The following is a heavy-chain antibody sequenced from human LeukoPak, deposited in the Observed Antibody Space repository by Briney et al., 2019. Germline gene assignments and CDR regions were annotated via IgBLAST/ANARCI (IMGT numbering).Heavy chain of an antibody. D-gene: IGHD6-19*01. J-gene: IGHJ6*03. V-gene: IGHV3-30*18. CDR2: ISYDGSNK. CDR1: GFTFSSYG. CDR3: AKDGHWQWLVLYYYYYMDV. Sequence: PGGSLRLSCAASGFTFSSYGMHWVRQAPGKGLEWVAVISYDGSNKYYADSVKGRFTISRDNSKNTLYLQMNSLRAEDTAVYYCAKDGHWQWLVLYYYYYMDVWGKGTTVTISS.